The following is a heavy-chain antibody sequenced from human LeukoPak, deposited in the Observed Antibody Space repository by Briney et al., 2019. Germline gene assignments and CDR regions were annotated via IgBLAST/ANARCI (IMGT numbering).Heavy chain of an antibody. V-gene: IGHV3-7*01. D-gene: IGHD1-26*01. CDR1: GFTFSSYW. Sequence: PGGSLRLSCAASGFTFSSYWMSWVRQAPGKGLEWVANIKQDGSEKYYVDSVKGRFTISRDNAKNSLYLQMNSLRAEDTAVYYCAREGIVGATYPTNWFDPWGQGTLVTVSS. CDR2: IKQDGSEK. J-gene: IGHJ5*02. CDR3: AREGIVGATYPTNWFDP.